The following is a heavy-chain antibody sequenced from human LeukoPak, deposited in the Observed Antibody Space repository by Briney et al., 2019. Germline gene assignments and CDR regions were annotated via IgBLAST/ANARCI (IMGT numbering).Heavy chain of an antibody. V-gene: IGHV4-61*02. J-gene: IGHJ6*03. Sequence: SQTLSLTCTVSGGSISSGSYYWSWIRQPAGKGLEWIGRIYTSGSTNYNPSLKSRVIISVDTSKNQFSLKLSSVTAADTAVYYCASCSSTSWGYYYYMDVWGKGTTVTVSS. CDR2: IYTSGST. D-gene: IGHD2-2*01. CDR1: GGSISSGSYY. CDR3: ASCSSTSWGYYYYMDV.